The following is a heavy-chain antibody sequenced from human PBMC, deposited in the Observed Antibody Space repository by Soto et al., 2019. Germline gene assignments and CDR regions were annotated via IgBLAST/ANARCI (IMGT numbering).Heavy chain of an antibody. CDR3: ARSMHYSDGSNYSPFDY. D-gene: IGHD3-22*01. CDR2: FYYTGST. V-gene: IGHV4-61*01. J-gene: IGHJ4*02. Sequence: PSETLSLTCTVSGGSVSSGNYYWSWIRQPPGKGLEWIGYFYYTGSTNYSPSLKSRVTISIDASKNQFSLRLSSVTAADTAVHYRARSMHYSDGSNYSPFDYWGQRTLVTV. CDR1: GGSVSSGNYY.